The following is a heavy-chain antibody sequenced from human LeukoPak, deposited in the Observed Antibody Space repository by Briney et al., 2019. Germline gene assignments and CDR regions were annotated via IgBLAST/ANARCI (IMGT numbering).Heavy chain of an antibody. CDR3: ARDFYGDYYDY. Sequence: SETLSLTCTVSGGSISSYSWNWIRQPAGKGLEWVGRIYTSGSTKYNSSLESRVTMSVDTSKNQFSLKLSSVTAADTAVYYCARDFYGDYYDYWGQGTLVTVSS. CDR1: GGSISSYS. J-gene: IGHJ4*02. D-gene: IGHD4-17*01. CDR2: IYTSGST. V-gene: IGHV4-4*07.